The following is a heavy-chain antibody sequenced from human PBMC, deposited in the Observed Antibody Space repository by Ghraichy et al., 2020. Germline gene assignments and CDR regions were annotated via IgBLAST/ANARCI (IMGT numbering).Heavy chain of an antibody. CDR2: IIPIFGTA. V-gene: IGHV1-69*13. J-gene: IGHJ2*01. D-gene: IGHD2-21*02. Sequence: SVKVSCKASGGTFSSYAISWVRQAPGQGLEWMGGIIPIFGTANYAQKFQGRVTITADESTSTAYMELSSLRSEDTAVYYCASTYCGGDCYSHGDWYFDLWGRGTLVTVSS. CDR3: ASTYCGGDCYSHGDWYFDL. CDR1: GGTFSSYA.